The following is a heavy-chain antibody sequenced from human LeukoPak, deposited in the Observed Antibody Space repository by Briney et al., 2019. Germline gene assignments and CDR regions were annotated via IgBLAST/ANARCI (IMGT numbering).Heavy chain of an antibody. D-gene: IGHD3-3*01. V-gene: IGHV1-46*01. J-gene: IGHJ4*02. CDR2: INPSGGST. CDR3: AREYDFWSGYYPALDY. Sequence: ASVKVSCKASGYTFTSYYMHWVRQAPGQGLEWMGIINPSGGSTSYVQKFQGRVTMTRDMSTSTVYMELSSLRSEDTAVYYCAREYDFWSGYYPALDYWGQGTLVTVSS. CDR1: GYTFTSYY.